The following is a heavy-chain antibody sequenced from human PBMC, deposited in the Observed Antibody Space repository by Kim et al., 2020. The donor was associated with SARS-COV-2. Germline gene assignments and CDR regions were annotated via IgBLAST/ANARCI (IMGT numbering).Heavy chain of an antibody. CDR1: GFTFSSYA. J-gene: IGHJ4*02. CDR3: ARAGGYSYGCFDY. CDR2: ISYDGSNK. D-gene: IGHD5-18*01. V-gene: IGHV3-30*04. Sequence: GGSLRLSCAASGFTFSSYAMHWVRQAPGKGLEWVAVISYDGSNKYYADSVKGRFTISRDNSKNTLYLQMNSLRAEDTAVYYCARAGGYSYGCFDYWGQGTLVTVSS.